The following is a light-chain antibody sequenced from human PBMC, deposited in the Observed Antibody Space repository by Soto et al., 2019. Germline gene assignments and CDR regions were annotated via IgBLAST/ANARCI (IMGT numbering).Light chain of an antibody. V-gene: IGKV3-20*01. CDR2: GAS. CDR3: QQYGSSPRT. CDR1: QSVSNNY. Sequence: EIVLTQSPGTLSLSPGERATLSCRASQSVSNNYLAWYQQKPGQAPRLLIYGASTRATGIPDRFSGSGSGTDFTLTISRLEPEDLAVYYGQQYGSSPRTFGQGTKVESK. J-gene: IGKJ1*01.